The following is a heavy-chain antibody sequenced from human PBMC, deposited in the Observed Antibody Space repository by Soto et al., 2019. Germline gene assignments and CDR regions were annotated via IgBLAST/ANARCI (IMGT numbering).Heavy chain of an antibody. CDR2: ISAYNGNT. CDR1: GYSFTTYG. V-gene: IGHV1-18*01. CDR3: AREGPAPYYYYGMDV. Sequence: QVQLVQSGGEVKKPGASVKVSCKTSGYSFTTYGISWVRQAPGQGLEWMGWISAYNGNTNYAQKLQDRVTMTTDTPTSTAYRELRSRRSDDTAVYYGAREGPAPYYYYGMDVWGQGSTVTVSS. J-gene: IGHJ6*02.